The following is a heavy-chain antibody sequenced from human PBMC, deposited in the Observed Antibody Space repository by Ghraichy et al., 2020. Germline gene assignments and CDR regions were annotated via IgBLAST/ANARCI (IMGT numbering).Heavy chain of an antibody. CDR2: ISGSGGST. V-gene: IGHV3-23*01. Sequence: GGSLRLSCAASGFTFSSYAMSWVRQAPGKGLEWVSAISGSGGSTYYADSVKGRFTISRDNSKNTLYLQMNSLRAEDTAVYYCANYRGVGYGYGDQGGFDPWGQGTLVTVSS. CDR3: ANYRGVGYGYGDQGGFDP. J-gene: IGHJ5*02. D-gene: IGHD4-17*01. CDR1: GFTFSSYA.